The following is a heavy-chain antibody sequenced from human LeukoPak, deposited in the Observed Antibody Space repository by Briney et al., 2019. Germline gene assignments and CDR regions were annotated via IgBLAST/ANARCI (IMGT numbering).Heavy chain of an antibody. J-gene: IGHJ5*02. Sequence: GGSLRLSCAAFGFTFSSYSMNWVRQAPGKGLEWVSSISSSSSYIYYADSVKGRFTISRDNAKNSLYLQMNSLRAEDTAVYYCARDLAVAAPEDWFDPWGQGTLVTVSS. CDR2: ISSSSSYI. D-gene: IGHD6-19*01. CDR3: ARDLAVAAPEDWFDP. V-gene: IGHV3-21*01. CDR1: GFTFSSYS.